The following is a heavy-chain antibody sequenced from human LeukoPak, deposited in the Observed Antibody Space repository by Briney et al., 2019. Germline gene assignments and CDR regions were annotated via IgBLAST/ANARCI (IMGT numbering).Heavy chain of an antibody. CDR1: GFTFSSYG. CDR3: AKGGYYQDAFDI. V-gene: IGHV3-30*18. D-gene: IGHD3-22*01. Sequence: GGSLRLSCAASGFTFSSYGMRWVRQAPGKGLEWVAVISYDGSNKYYADSVKGRFTISRDNSKNTLYLQMNSLRAEDTAVYYCAKGGYYQDAFDIWGQGTMVTVSS. J-gene: IGHJ3*02. CDR2: ISYDGSNK.